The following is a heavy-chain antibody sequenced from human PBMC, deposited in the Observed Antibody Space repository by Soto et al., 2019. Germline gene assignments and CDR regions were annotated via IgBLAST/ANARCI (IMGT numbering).Heavy chain of an antibody. CDR3: ARRAAVAGTSRDNWFDP. D-gene: IGHD6-19*01. CDR2: IYYSGST. CDR1: GGSISSYY. Sequence: SETLSLTCTVSGGSISSYYWSWIRQPPGKGLEWIGYIYYSGSTNYNPSLKSRVTISVDTSKNQFSLKLSSVTAADTAVYYCARRAAVAGTSRDNWFDPWGQGTLVTVS. J-gene: IGHJ5*02. V-gene: IGHV4-59*08.